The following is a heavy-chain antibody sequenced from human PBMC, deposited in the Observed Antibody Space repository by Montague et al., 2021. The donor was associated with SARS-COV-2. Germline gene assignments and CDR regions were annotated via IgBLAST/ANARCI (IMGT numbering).Heavy chain of an antibody. CDR1: GFTFNSHS. D-gene: IGHD4-23*01. V-gene: IGHV3-48*04. Sequence: SLRLSCAASGFTFNSHSMHWIRQAPGKGLEWVSLISTGSDTKYYIDSVKGRFTISRDNAKNSLYLQMNSLRAEDTAVYYCVREDLQEVTVWSYGMDVGGQGTTVTVSS. CDR3: VREDLQEVTVWSYGMDV. CDR2: ISTGSDTK. J-gene: IGHJ6*02.